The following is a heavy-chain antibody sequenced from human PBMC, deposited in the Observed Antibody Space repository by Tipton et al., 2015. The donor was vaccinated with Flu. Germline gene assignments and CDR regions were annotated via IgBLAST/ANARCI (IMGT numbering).Heavy chain of an antibody. CDR2: IHHSGTA. J-gene: IGHJ4*02. CDR1: GDSISSGYY. CDR3: AVGVGATWLFDY. Sequence: TLSLTCAVSGDSISSGYYWGWIRQPPGKGLEWIGSIHHSGTAHYNPSLKSRVTISVDTSKNQFSLKLNFVTAADTAVYYCAVGVGATWLFDYWGQGILVPVSS. D-gene: IGHD1-26*01. V-gene: IGHV4-38-2*01.